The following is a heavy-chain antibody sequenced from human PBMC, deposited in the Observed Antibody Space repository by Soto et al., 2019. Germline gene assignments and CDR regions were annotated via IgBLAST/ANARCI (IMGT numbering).Heavy chain of an antibody. J-gene: IGHJ4*02. V-gene: IGHV3-21*01. Sequence: GESLKISCAASGFTFSSYSMNWVRQAPGKGLEWVSSISSSSSYIYYADSVKGRFTISRDNAKNSLYLQMNSLRAEDTAVYYCAGCSSTSCHRDYWGQGTLVTVSS. CDR3: AGCSSTSCHRDY. CDR1: GFTFSSYS. CDR2: ISSSSSYI. D-gene: IGHD2-2*02.